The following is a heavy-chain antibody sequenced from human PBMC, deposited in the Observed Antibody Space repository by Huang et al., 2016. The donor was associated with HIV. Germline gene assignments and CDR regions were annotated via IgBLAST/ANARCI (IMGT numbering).Heavy chain of an antibody. V-gene: IGHV3-30*18. CDR3: AKDQGQWLAYFDS. J-gene: IGHJ4*02. CDR2: TSADGSGQ. CDR1: GITFRNYA. Sequence: VRLVQSEGGVVQPGRSVRLSCAASGITFRNYAVHWGRQAPGKGLEWVAWTSADGSGQYYVDAVKGRFIISKDNSNETLFLEMRSLKSEDTAVYFCAKDQGQWLAYFDSWGQGTLVTVSS. D-gene: IGHD6-19*01.